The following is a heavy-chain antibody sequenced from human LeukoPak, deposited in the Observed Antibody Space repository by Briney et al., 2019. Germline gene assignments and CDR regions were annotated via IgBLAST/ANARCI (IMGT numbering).Heavy chain of an antibody. CDR3: AREGSGSFYLSSHLDY. CDR1: GFTVSSNY. CDR2: IYSGGST. J-gene: IGHJ4*02. V-gene: IGHV3-53*05. Sequence: GGSLRLSCAASGFTVSSNYMSWVRQAPGKGLEWVSLIYSGGSTYYADSVKGRFTISRDSSKNTLYLQMNSLRPEDTAVYYCAREGSGSFYLSSHLDYWGQGTLVTVSS. D-gene: IGHD1-26*01.